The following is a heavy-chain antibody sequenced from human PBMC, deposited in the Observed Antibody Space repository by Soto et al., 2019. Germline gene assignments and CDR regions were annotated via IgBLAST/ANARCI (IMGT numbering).Heavy chain of an antibody. Sequence: ASETLSLTCTVSGGSISSSSYYWGWIRQPPGKGLEWIGSFYYSGSTYDNPSLKSRTTLSVDRSKSHFSLKLTSVTAADTAVYYCARLLYDCRGYYYFYYWGQVTLVTVSS. CDR1: GGSISSSSYY. CDR3: ARLLYDCRGYYYFYY. CDR2: FYYSGST. J-gene: IGHJ4*02. V-gene: IGHV4-39*01. D-gene: IGHD3-22*01.